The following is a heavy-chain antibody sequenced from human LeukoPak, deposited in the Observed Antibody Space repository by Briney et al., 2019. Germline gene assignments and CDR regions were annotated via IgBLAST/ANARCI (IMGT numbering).Heavy chain of an antibody. D-gene: IGHD3-9*01. J-gene: IGHJ6*03. CDR1: GFTFSTYS. CDR3: ARANDNYYYYYMDV. CDR2: ISSSSIYI. Sequence: GGSLRLSCAASGFTFSTYSMNWVRQAPGKGLEWVSSISSSSIYIYYADSVKGRFTISRDNAKNSLYQQMNSLRAEDTAVYYCARANDNYYYYYMDVWGKGTTVTISS. V-gene: IGHV3-21*01.